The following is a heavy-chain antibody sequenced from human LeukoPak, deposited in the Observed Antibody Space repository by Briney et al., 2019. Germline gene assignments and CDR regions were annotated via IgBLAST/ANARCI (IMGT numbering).Heavy chain of an antibody. CDR1: GFTFSNSA. CDR2: IRGNSDYI. D-gene: IGHD2-15*01. CDR3: ARHVLAYCSGGTCNDY. Sequence: PGGSLRLSCAASGFTFSNSAMTWVRQAPGKGLEWVTSIRGNSDYIYYTDSVKGRFTISRDNAKNSLYLQMNSLRAEDTAVYYCARHVLAYCSGGTCNDYWGQGTLVTVSS. J-gene: IGHJ4*02. V-gene: IGHV3-21*01.